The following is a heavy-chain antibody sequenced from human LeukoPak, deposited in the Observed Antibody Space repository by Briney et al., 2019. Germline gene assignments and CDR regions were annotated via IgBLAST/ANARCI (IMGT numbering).Heavy chain of an antibody. Sequence: GGSLRLSCAVSGLTLSTNAMSWVRQAPGKGLEWISGISGSGASTYYADSVKGRFTISRDDSRNTLYLQMNSLRGDDTAVYYCAKDVGKWESLHFFDYWGQGTLVTVSS. V-gene: IGHV3-23*01. CDR3: AKDVGKWESLHFFDY. D-gene: IGHD1-26*01. CDR2: ISGSGAST. J-gene: IGHJ4*02. CDR1: GLTLSTNA.